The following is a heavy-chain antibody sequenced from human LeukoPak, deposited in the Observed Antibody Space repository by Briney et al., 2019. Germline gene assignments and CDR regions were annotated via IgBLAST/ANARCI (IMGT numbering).Heavy chain of an antibody. CDR3: AREAVAEGGYYYYMDV. Sequence: GGSLRLSCVASGFTVSSNYMSWVRQAPGKGLEWVSGINWNGGSTGYADSVKGRFTISRDNAKNSLYLQMISLRAEDTALYSCAREAVAEGGYYYYMDVWGKGTTVTVSS. CDR1: GFTVSSNY. D-gene: IGHD6-13*01. CDR2: INWNGGST. V-gene: IGHV3-20*04. J-gene: IGHJ6*03.